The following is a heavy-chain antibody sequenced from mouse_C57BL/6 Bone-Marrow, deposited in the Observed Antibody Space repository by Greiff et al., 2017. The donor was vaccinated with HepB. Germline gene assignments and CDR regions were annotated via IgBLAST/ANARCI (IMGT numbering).Heavy chain of an antibody. Sequence: VQLQQSGPELVKPGASVKISCKASGYSFTSYYIHWVKQRPGQGLEWIGWIYPGSGNTKYNEKFKGKATLTADTSSSTAYMQLSSLTSEDSAVYYCAKDYYGSYYAMDYWGQGTSGTVSS. D-gene: IGHD1-1*01. CDR1: GYSFTSYY. J-gene: IGHJ4*01. CDR2: IYPGSGNT. CDR3: AKDYYGSYYAMDY. V-gene: IGHV1-66*01.